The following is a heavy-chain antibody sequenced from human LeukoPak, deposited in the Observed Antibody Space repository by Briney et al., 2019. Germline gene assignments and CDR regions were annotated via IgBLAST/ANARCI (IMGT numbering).Heavy chain of an antibody. CDR2: ISWNSGSI. V-gene: IGHV3-9*01. J-gene: IGHJ4*02. CDR1: GFTFDDYA. D-gene: IGHD3-10*01. CDR3: AKGPPYELSLDY. Sequence: GGSLRLSCAASGFTFDDYAMHWVRQAPGKGLEWVPGISWNSGSIGCADSVKGRFTISRDNAKNSLYLQMNSLRAEDTALYYCAKGPPYELSLDYWGQGTLVTVSS.